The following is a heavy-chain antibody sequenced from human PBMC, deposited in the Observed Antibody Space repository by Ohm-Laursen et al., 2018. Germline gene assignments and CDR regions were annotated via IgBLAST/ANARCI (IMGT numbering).Heavy chain of an antibody. J-gene: IGHJ4*02. CDR2: ISGNGGRT. CDR3: AKEGAMGQQLGHFDY. CDR1: GFTFSNFG. V-gene: IGHV3-23*01. D-gene: IGHD2-2*01. Sequence: SLRLSCAASGFTFSNFGMYWVRQAPGKGLEWVSAISGNGGRTHFADSVKGRFTTSRDNSKNTLYLQMNSLRAEDTAVYYCAKEGAMGQQLGHFDYWGQGTLVTVSS.